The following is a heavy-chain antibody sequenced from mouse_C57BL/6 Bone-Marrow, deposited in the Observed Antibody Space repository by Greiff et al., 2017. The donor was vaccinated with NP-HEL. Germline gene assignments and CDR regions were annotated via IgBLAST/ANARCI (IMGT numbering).Heavy chain of an antibody. V-gene: IGHV1-81*01. D-gene: IGHD1-1*01. J-gene: IGHJ3*01. CDR1: GYTFTSYG. CDR3: ARSGFIKCSWFAY. Sequence: VQLQQSGAELARPGASVKLSCKASGYTFTSYGISWVKQRTGQGLEWIGEIYPRSGNTYYNEKFKGKATLTADKSSSTAYMELRSLTSEDSAVSFCARSGFIKCSWFAYWGQGALVTVSA. CDR2: IYPRSGNT.